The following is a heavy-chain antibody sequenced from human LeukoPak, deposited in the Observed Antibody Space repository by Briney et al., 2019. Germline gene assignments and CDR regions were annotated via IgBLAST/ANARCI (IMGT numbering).Heavy chain of an antibody. D-gene: IGHD6-13*01. CDR1: GGSISSYY. J-gene: IGHJ4*02. CDR2: ISTSGST. CDR3: ARHYSSSWYGFALYYFDY. V-gene: IGHV4-4*07. Sequence: NPSETLSLTCTVSGGSISSYYWSWIRQPAGKGLESIGHISTSGSTNYNPSLKSRVTTSVDTSKNQFSLKLSSVTAADTAVYYCARHYSSSWYGFALYYFDYWGQGTLVTVSS.